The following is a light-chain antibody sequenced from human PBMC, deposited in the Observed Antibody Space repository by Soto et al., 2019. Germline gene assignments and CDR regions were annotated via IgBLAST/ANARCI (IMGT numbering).Light chain of an antibody. V-gene: IGKV3-11*01. Sequence: EIVLTQSPATLSLSPGERATLSCRASQSVGTYLAWYQQKPGQAPRLLIYAASNRATGIPARFSGSGSGTGFTLTISGLEPEDFAVYYCQQRTNWPPLTFGGGTKVEIK. J-gene: IGKJ4*01. CDR1: QSVGTY. CDR2: AAS. CDR3: QQRTNWPPLT.